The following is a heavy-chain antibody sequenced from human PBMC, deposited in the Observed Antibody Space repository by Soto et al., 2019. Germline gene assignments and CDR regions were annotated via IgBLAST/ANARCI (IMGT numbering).Heavy chain of an antibody. CDR1: GVTFRNYA. Sequence: SCAASGVTFRNYAMHWVRQATGKGLECLAVIAYDGSNAFYRDSVKGRFTISRDNSKNTLYLQMNSLRAEDTAVYYCAKSSSGWYFDYWGQGTLVTVSS. V-gene: IGHV3-30-3*01. CDR3: AKSSSGWYFDY. CDR2: IAYDGSNA. D-gene: IGHD6-19*01. J-gene: IGHJ4*02.